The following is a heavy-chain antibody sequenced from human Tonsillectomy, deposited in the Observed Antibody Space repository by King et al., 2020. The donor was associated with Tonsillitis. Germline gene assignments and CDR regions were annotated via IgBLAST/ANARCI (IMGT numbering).Heavy chain of an antibody. V-gene: IGHV1-69*01. CDR3: ARPREDYFASDNYLFFDY. D-gene: IGHD3-9*01. CDR2: IIPIFSTA. CDR1: GSTFSSYA. Sequence: VQLVESGAEVKKPGSSVKVSCTASGSTFSSYAINWVRQAPGQGLEWMGGIIPIFSTAIYAQKFQGRVTITADESTSTAYMEVSSLRSEDTAVYYCARPREDYFASDNYLFFDYWGQGTLVTVSS. J-gene: IGHJ4*02.